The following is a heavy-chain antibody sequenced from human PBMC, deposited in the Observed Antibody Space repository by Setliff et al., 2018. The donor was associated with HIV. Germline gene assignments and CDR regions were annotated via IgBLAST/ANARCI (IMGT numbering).Heavy chain of an antibody. J-gene: IGHJ3*02. CDR2: IKQDGSEK. CDR3: ARESQLYCSGGSCYVRAFDI. Sequence: GESLKISCAASGFTFSSYWMSWVRQAPGKGLEWVANIKQDGSEKYYVDSVKGRFTISRDNAKNSLYLQMNSLRAEDTAVYYCARESQLYCSGGSCYVRAFDIWGQGTMGT. V-gene: IGHV3-7*01. D-gene: IGHD2-15*01. CDR1: GFTFSSYW.